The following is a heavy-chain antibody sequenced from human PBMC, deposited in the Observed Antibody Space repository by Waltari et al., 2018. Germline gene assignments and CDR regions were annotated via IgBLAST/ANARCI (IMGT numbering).Heavy chain of an antibody. CDR3: ARIYYDFWSGYYSGFDY. V-gene: IGHV4-34*01. J-gene: IGHJ4*02. Sequence: QVQLQQWGAGLLKPSETLSLTCAVYGGSFSGYYWSWIRQPPGKGLEWIGEINHSGSTNYNPSLNSRVTISVDTSKNQFSLKLSSVTAADTAVYYCARIYYDFWSGYYSGFDYWGQGTLVTVSS. CDR1: GGSFSGYY. D-gene: IGHD3-3*01. CDR2: INHSGST.